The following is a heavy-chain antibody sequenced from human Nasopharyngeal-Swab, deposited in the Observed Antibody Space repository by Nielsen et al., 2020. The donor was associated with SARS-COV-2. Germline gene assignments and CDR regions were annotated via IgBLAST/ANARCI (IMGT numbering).Heavy chain of an antibody. CDR1: GFTFSSYG. V-gene: IGHV3-23*01. Sequence: LKISCAASGFTFSSYGMNWVRQAPGKGLEWVSAISGSGGSTYYADSVKGRFTISRDNSKNTLYLQMNSLRAEDTAVYYCAKLASSSAFDHWGQGTLVTVSS. CDR3: AKLASSSAFDH. D-gene: IGHD6-6*01. J-gene: IGHJ4*02. CDR2: ISGSGGST.